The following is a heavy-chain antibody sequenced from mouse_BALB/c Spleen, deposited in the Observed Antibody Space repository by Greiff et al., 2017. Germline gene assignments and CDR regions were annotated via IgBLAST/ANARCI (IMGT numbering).Heavy chain of an antibody. D-gene: IGHD2-10*02. V-gene: IGHV5-6-5*01. Sequence: EVKLMESGGGLVKPGGSLKLSCAASGFTFSSYAMSWVRQTPEKRLEWVASISSGGSTYYPDSVKGRFTISRDNARNILYLQMSSLRSEDTAMYYCARGYGNYCFAYWGQGTLVTVSA. CDR3: ARGYGNYCFAY. CDR2: ISSGGST. CDR1: GFTFSSYA. J-gene: IGHJ3*01.